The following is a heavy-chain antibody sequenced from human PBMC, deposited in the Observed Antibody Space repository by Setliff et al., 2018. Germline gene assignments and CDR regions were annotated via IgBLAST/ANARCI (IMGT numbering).Heavy chain of an antibody. CDR1: GFTFSRYW. CDR2: VSPRSTFI. Sequence: GGSLRLSCAASGFTFSRYWMSWVRQAPGKGLEWLSYVSPRSTFIHVADSVRGRFTVSRDDARGSVLLQMNSLRAEDTGIYYCATSSYYDNAGYRFFDNWGQGTQVTVSS. V-gene: IGHV3-21*05. CDR3: ATSSYYDNAGYRFFDN. D-gene: IGHD3-9*01. J-gene: IGHJ4*02.